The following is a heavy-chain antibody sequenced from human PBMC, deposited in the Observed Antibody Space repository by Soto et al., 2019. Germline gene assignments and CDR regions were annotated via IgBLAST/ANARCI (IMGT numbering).Heavy chain of an antibody. J-gene: IGHJ6*02. D-gene: IGHD6-19*01. CDR1: GFTFSSYA. CDR3: AKDSGQSVYYYGMDV. Sequence: GGSLRLSCAASGFTFSSYAMSWVRQAPGKGLEWVSAISGSGGSTYYADSVKGRFTISRDNSKNTLYLQMYSLRAEDTAVYYCAKDSGQSVYYYGMDVWGQGTTVTVSS. CDR2: ISGSGGST. V-gene: IGHV3-23*01.